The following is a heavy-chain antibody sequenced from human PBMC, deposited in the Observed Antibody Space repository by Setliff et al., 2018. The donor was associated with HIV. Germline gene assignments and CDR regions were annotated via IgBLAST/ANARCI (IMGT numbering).Heavy chain of an antibody. CDR2: IYYSGNT. Sequence: SETLSLTCTVSGGSIKSSSYYWGWIRQPPGKGLEWIGSIYYSGNTYYNQSLKSRVTISVDTSKNQFSLKLSSVTAADTAVYYCARARFWSGYYTGDNYYYMDVWGKGTTVTVSS. CDR3: ARARFWSGYYTGDNYYYMDV. D-gene: IGHD3-3*01. J-gene: IGHJ6*03. CDR1: GGSIKSSSYY. V-gene: IGHV4-39*07.